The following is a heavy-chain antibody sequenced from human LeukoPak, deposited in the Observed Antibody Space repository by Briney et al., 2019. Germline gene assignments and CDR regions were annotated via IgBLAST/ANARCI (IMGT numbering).Heavy chain of an antibody. Sequence: GRSLRLSCAASGFTFNSYGMHWVRQAPGKGLEWVATISYDGGNKYYADSVKGRFTISRDNSKNTLYVQMNSLRAEDTAVYYCAGGARRQQPFDYWGQGTLVTVSS. D-gene: IGHD6-13*01. V-gene: IGHV3-30*03. CDR1: GFTFNSYG. CDR3: AGGARRQQPFDY. J-gene: IGHJ4*02. CDR2: ISYDGGNK.